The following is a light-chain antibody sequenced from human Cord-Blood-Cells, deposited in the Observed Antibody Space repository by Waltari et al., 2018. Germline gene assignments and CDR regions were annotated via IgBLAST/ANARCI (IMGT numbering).Light chain of an antibody. CDR2: DDS. CDR1: SSDVGGYNY. Sequence: QSALTQPASVSGSPGQSITISCTGTSSDVGGYNYVSCYQQHPGKAPKLIIYDDSNRPSGVSNRFSGSKSGNTASLTISGLQAEDEADYYCSSYTSSSTYVFGTGTKVTVL. CDR3: SSYTSSSTYV. J-gene: IGLJ1*01. V-gene: IGLV2-14*01.